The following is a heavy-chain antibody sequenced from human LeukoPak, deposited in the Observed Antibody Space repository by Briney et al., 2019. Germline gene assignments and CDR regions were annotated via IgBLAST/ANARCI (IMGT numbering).Heavy chain of an antibody. CDR1: GGSIISNY. Sequence: SETLSLTCTASGGSIISNYWSWIRQSAGTGLEWIGRIYGSGITDYNPSLKSRVTMSLDTSRKQFSLRLTSVTAADTAVYYCARLKFYDSTGYSPGYYMDVWGKGTTVSVFS. CDR3: ARLKFYDSTGYSPGYYMDV. CDR2: IYGSGIT. J-gene: IGHJ6*03. V-gene: IGHV4-4*07. D-gene: IGHD3-22*01.